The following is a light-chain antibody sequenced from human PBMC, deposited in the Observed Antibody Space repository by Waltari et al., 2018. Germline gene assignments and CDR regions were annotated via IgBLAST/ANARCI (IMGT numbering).Light chain of an antibody. J-gene: IGLJ1*01. CDR1: DVGNKY. V-gene: IGLV3-1*01. CDR3: QAWDSGTGV. CDR2: EDN. Sequence: YELTQPPSVSVSPGQAANIACSGDDVGNKYTSWFQQKPGHSPVLVIFEDNKRPTGIPERFSASNSGNIATLTIRETQPMDEADYYWQAWDSGTGVFGTGTKVTVL.